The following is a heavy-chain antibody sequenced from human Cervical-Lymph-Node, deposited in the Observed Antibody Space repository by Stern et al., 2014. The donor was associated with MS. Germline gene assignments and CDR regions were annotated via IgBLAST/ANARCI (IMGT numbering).Heavy chain of an antibody. CDR3: ARGLATALIADF. CDR1: GYTFTDYY. V-gene: IGHV1-2*02. Sequence: QLVQSGADVKKPGASLKVSCKASGYTFTDYYMQWVRQAPGQGLEWMGWIHPNSGDTNYALKLQGRVTLTRDTSISTAYLELSRLTYDDTAVYYCARGLATALIADFWGQGTLVTVS. D-gene: IGHD2-21*01. CDR2: IHPNSGDT. J-gene: IGHJ4*02.